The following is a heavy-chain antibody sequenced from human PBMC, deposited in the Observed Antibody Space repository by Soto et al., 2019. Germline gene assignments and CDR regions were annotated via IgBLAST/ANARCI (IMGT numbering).Heavy chain of an antibody. CDR2: ISFDGSDD. CDR1: GFSFRTYG. D-gene: IGHD2-2*01. V-gene: IGHV3-33*01. CDR3: VRGGWASTPSDY. J-gene: IGHJ4*02. Sequence: QVQLMESGGGVVQPGRSLRLSCAASGFSFRTYGMHWVRQAPGKGLEWVAFISFDGSDDAYADSVQGRFSISRDNSNDTLYLQMDSLRADDTAFSYCVRGGWASTPSDYWGQGALVTVSS.